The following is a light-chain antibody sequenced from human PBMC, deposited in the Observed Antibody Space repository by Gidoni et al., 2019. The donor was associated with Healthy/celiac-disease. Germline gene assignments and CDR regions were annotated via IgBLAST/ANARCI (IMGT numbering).Light chain of an antibody. Sequence: DIQMTQSPSSLSASVGDRVTITCRASQSISSYLNWYQQKPGKAPKFLIYAASSLQSGVPSRFSGSGSGTDFTLTISSLQPEDFATYYCQQSYSIPRTCGPGTKVDIK. V-gene: IGKV1-39*01. CDR2: AAS. J-gene: IGKJ3*01. CDR1: QSISSY. CDR3: QQSYSIPRT.